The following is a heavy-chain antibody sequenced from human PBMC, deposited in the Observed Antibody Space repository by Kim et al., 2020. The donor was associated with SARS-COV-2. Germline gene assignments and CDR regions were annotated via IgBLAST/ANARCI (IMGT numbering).Heavy chain of an antibody. Sequence: KYLAESVRGRFTISRDHSENTLYLQMNSLGADDTAVYYCAKDFAQYYFFDCWGQGTLVTVSS. CDR2: K. CDR3: AKDFAQYYFFDC. J-gene: IGHJ4*02. V-gene: IGHV3-30*02. D-gene: IGHD2-15*01.